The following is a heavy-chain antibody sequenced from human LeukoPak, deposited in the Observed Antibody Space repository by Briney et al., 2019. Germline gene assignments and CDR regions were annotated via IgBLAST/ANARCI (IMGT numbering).Heavy chain of an antibody. CDR1: GFTFSSYE. Sequence: GGSLRLSCAASGFTFSSYEMNWVRQAPGKGLEWVSYISSSGSTIYYADSVKGRFTISRDNAKNSLYLQMNSLRAEDTAVYYCARARVGARATFDYWGQGTLLTVSS. D-gene: IGHD1-26*01. CDR3: ARARVGARATFDY. V-gene: IGHV3-48*03. CDR2: ISSSGSTI. J-gene: IGHJ4*02.